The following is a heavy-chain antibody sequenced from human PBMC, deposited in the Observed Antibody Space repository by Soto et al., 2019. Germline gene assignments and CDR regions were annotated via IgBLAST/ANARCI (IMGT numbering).Heavy chain of an antibody. D-gene: IGHD1-1*01. J-gene: IGHJ6*02. V-gene: IGHV3-30-3*01. CDR3: ARDRLTYNWNELPYYYYDMDV. Sequence: QVQLVESGGGVVQPGRSLRLSCAASGFTFSSYAMHWVRQAPGKGLEWVAVISYDGSNKYYADSVKGRFTISRDNSKNTLYLHINSLRSEATAVNYSARDRLTYNWNELPYYYYDMDVWGQGTTVTVSS. CDR1: GFTFSSYA. CDR2: ISYDGSNK.